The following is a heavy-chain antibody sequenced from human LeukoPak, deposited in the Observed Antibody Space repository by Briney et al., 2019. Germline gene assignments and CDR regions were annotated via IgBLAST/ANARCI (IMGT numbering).Heavy chain of an antibody. J-gene: IGHJ4*02. D-gene: IGHD3-22*01. CDR1: GYTFTSYG. CDR3: ARGMYYYDSSGYDY. V-gene: IGHV1-2*04. CDR2: INPNSGGT. Sequence: ASVKVSCKASGYTFTSYGISWVRQAPGQGLEWMGWINPNSGGTNYAQKFQGWVTMTRDTSISTAYMELSRLRSDDTAVYYCARGMYYYDSSGYDYWGQGTLVTVSS.